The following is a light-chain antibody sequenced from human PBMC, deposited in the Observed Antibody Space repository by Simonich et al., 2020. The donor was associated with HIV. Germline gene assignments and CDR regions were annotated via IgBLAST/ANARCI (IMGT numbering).Light chain of an antibody. CDR3: QQYNNWPRT. Sequence: IVLTQSPATLSLSPGERAPLSCRASQSVSSYLAWYQQKPGQAPRLLIDDASNRARSSPARYSGSGSGTEFTLTINRMQSEDFAVYYCQQYNNWPRTFGLGTKVEMK. J-gene: IGKJ1*01. V-gene: IGKV3-15*01. CDR1: QSVSSY. CDR2: DAS.